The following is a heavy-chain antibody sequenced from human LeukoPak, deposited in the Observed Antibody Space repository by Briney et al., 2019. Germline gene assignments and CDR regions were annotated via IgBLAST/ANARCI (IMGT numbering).Heavy chain of an antibody. CDR1: GFTFSSYI. CDR2: ISGNGGST. Sequence: PGGSLRLSCAASGFTFSSYIMNWVRQAPGKGLEWVPAISGNGGSTYYADSLKGRFTISRDNSKNILYLQMNSLRAEDTAIYYCAKEGKKRGYNCGYDVDYWGQGTLVTVSS. V-gene: IGHV3-23*01. D-gene: IGHD5-18*01. CDR3: AKEGKKRGYNCGYDVDY. J-gene: IGHJ4*02.